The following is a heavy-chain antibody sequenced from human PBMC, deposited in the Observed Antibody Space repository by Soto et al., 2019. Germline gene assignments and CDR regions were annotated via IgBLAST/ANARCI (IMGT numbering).Heavy chain of an antibody. CDR3: EVTTGY. J-gene: IGHJ4*02. CDR1: GYTFTEYD. Sequence: ASVKVSCKTSGYTFTEYDINCVRQAPGQGPEYMGWVSPENKNAGYAPQFRGRVSMTTDTTISTAYLEVTNLAYEDTAVYYCEVTTGYWGQGTMVTVSS. D-gene: IGHD1-1*01. V-gene: IGHV1-8*01. CDR2: VSPENKNA.